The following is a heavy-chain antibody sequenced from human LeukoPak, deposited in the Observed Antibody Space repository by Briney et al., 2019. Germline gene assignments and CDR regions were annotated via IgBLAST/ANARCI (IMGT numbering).Heavy chain of an antibody. CDR2: INQDGSGK. V-gene: IGHV3-7*04. Sequence: GGSLRLSCAASGFTFSSYWMSWVCQAPGKGLEWVATINQDGSGKYYVDSVKGRFSISRDNAKNSLHLQMSSLRAEDTAVYYCARVKTGTTNWFDPWGQGTLVTVSS. CDR1: GFTFSSYW. CDR3: ARVKTGTTNWFDP. J-gene: IGHJ5*02. D-gene: IGHD1-1*01.